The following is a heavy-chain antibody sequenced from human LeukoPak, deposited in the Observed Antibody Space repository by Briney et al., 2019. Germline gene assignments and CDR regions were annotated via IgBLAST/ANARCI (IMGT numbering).Heavy chain of an antibody. J-gene: IGHJ2*01. D-gene: IGHD5-12*01. CDR1: GGPFSGYY. Sequence: SETLSLTCAVYGGPFSGYYWSWIRQPPGKGLEWIGEINHSGSTNYNPSLKSRVTISVDTSKNQFSLKLSSVTAADTAVYYCARGKSGYEFPSYWYFDLWGRGTLVTVSS. V-gene: IGHV4-34*01. CDR2: INHSGST. CDR3: ARGKSGYEFPSYWYFDL.